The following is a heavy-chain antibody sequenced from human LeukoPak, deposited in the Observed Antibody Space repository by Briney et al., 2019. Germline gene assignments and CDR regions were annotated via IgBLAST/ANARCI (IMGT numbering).Heavy chain of an antibody. V-gene: IGHV3-66*01. CDR3: AREPGIAAAGVDY. J-gene: IGHJ4*02. Sequence: GGSLRLSCAASGFTVSSNYMSWVRQAPGEGLEWVSVIYSGGSTYYADSVKGRFTISRDNSKNTLYLQMNSLRAEDTAVYYCAREPGIAAAGVDYWGQGTLVTVS. CDR2: IYSGGST. CDR1: GFTVSSNY. D-gene: IGHD6-13*01.